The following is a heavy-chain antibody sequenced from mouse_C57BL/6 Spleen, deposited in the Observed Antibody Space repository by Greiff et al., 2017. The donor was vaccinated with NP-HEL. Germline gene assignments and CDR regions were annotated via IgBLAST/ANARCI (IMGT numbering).Heavy chain of an antibody. D-gene: IGHD1-1*01. CDR1: GYSFTSYY. J-gene: IGHJ3*01. V-gene: IGHV1-66*01. Sequence: QVQLKQSGPELVKPGASVKISCKASGYSFTSYYIHWVKQRPGQGLEWIGWIYPGSGNTKYNEKFKGKATLTADTSSSTAYMQLSSLTSEDSAVYYCARPLITRVVEGWFAYWGQGTLVTVSA. CDR2: IYPGSGNT. CDR3: ARPLITRVVEGWFAY.